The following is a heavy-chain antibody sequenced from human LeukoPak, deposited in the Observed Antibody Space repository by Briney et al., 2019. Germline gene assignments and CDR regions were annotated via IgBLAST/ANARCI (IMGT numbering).Heavy chain of an antibody. Sequence: RPGGSLRLSCAASGFTFTSYSMNWVRQAPGKGLEWVSTISGGGGSTYYADSVKGRFTISRDNSKNTLYLQVNSLRAEDTAVYYCARDGPRTSPYYFDYWGQGTLVTVSS. CDR3: ARDGPRTSPYYFDY. CDR1: GFTFTSYS. V-gene: IGHV3-23*01. J-gene: IGHJ4*02. D-gene: IGHD2-2*01. CDR2: ISGGGGST.